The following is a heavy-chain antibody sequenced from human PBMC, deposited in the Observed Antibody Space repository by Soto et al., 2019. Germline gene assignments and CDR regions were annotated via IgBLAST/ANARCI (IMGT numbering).Heavy chain of an antibody. CDR2: SHQSGNT. V-gene: IGHV4-4*02. D-gene: IGHD2-2*01. Sequence: QVQLQESGPGLVKPSGTLSLTCAVSGVSISSHDWWTWVRQPPGKGLEWIGESHQSGNTNYNSSRGGRVTIAVDKSKHQFSLNLSCVTVAAAAVYYCATRDSSRFYWGQGTLVTVSS. CDR3: ATRDSSRFY. CDR1: GVSISSHDW. J-gene: IGHJ4*02.